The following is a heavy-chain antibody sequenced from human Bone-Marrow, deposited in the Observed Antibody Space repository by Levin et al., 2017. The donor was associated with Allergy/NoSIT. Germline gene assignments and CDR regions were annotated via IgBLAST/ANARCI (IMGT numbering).Heavy chain of an antibody. D-gene: IGHD3-3*01. CDR2: ISAYNGNT. CDR1: GYTFTSYG. CDR3: ARDRGGPYDFWSGYYLYHREEHYGMDV. V-gene: IGHV1-18*01. J-gene: IGHJ6*02. Sequence: GESLKISCKASGYTFTSYGISWVRQAPGQGLEWMGWISAYNGNTNYAQKLQGRVTMTTDTSTSTAYMEMRSLRSDDTAVYYWARDRGGPYDFWSGYYLYHREEHYGMDVWGQGTTVTVSS.